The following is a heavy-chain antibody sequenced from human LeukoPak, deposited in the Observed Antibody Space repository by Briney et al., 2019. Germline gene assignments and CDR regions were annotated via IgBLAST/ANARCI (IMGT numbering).Heavy chain of an antibody. CDR3: ALGAAFDI. Sequence: SETLSLTCTVSGGSITSYYWSWIRQPPGKGLEWIGYIYYSGSPNYNPSLKSRVTILVDTSKNQFSLKLTSVTAADTAVYYCALGAAFDIWGQGTMVTVSS. J-gene: IGHJ3*02. CDR2: IYYSGSP. CDR1: GGSITSYY. V-gene: IGHV4-59*01.